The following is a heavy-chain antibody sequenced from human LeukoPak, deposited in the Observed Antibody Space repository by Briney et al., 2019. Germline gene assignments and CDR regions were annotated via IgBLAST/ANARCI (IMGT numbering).Heavy chain of an antibody. V-gene: IGHV4-39*01. D-gene: IGHD4-23*01. J-gene: IGHJ4*02. CDR1: GGSISSSSYY. Sequence: SETLSLTCTVSGGSISSSSYYWGWIRQPPGKGLEWIGSIYYSGSTYYNPSLKSRVTISVDTSKNQFSLKLNSVTAADTAVYYCASARWQPYYFDYWGQGTLVTVSS. CDR2: IYYSGST. CDR3: ASARWQPYYFDY.